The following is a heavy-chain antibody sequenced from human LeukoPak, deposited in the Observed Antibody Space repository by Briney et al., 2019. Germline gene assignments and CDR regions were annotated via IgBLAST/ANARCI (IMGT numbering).Heavy chain of an antibody. Sequence: NPSETLSLTCAVYGGSFSGYYWSWIRQPPGKGLEWIGEINQSGSTNYNPSLKSRVTISVDTSKNQFSLKLSSVTAADTAVYYCARGLNYYDNWGQGTLVTVSS. CDR1: GGSFSGYY. V-gene: IGHV4-34*01. J-gene: IGHJ4*02. CDR3: ARGLNYYDN. CDR2: INQSGST.